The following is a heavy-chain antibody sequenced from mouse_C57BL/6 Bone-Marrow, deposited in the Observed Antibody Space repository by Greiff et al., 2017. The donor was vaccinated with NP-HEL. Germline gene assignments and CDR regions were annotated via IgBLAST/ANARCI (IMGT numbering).Heavy chain of an antibody. V-gene: IGHV1-82*01. CDR1: GYAFSSSW. D-gene: IGHD2-4*01. J-gene: IGHJ2*01. CDR3: ARRDYELDY. Sequence: VQLQQSGPELVKPGASVKISCKASGYAFSSSWMNWVKQRPGKGLEWIGRIYPGAGDTNYIGKFQGKATLTADKSSSTAYMQLSSLTSGDSAVCFSARRDYELDYWGQGTALTVTS. CDR2: IYPGAGDT.